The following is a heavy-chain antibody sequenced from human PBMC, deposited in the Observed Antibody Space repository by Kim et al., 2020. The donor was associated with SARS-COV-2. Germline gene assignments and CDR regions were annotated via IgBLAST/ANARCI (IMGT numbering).Heavy chain of an antibody. CDR2: EKSK. Sequence: EKSKYCADPVKGRFTISRDNSKNVLYLQMNSVRGEDTAVYYCAKESDAFDIWGQGTMVTVSS. CDR3: AKESDAFDI. J-gene: IGHJ3*02. V-gene: IGHV3-30*02.